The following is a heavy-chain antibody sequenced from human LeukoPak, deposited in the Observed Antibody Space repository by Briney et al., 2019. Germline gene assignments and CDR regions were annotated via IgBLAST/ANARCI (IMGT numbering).Heavy chain of an antibody. CDR1: GGSISSSSYY. J-gene: IGHJ5*02. V-gene: IGHV4-39*01. CDR3: ARQEVVAAYWFDP. CDR2: IYYSGST. Sequence: SETLSLTCTVSGGSISSSSYYWGWIRQPPGKGLEWIGSIYYSGSTYYNPSLRSRVTISVDTSKNQFSLKLSSVTAADTAVYYCARQEVVAAYWFDPWGQGTLVTVSS. D-gene: IGHD2-15*01.